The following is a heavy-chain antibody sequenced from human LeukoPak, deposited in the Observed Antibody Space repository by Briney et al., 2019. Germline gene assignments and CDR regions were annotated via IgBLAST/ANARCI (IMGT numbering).Heavy chain of an antibody. CDR2: ISYDGSNK. V-gene: IGHV3-30*18. Sequence: GRSLRLSCAASGFTFSSYAMHWVRQAPGKGLGWVAVISYDGSNKYYADSVKGRFTISRDNSRNTLHLQMNSLRAEDTAVYSCAKASLRYFDWFSDYWGQGTLVTVSS. CDR1: GFTFSSYA. J-gene: IGHJ4*02. D-gene: IGHD3-9*01. CDR3: AKASLRYFDWFSDY.